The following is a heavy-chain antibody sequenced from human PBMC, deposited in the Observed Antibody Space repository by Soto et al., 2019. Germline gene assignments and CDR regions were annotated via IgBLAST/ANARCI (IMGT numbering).Heavy chain of an antibody. Sequence: GGSLRLSCAASGFTFSSFWMHWVRRAPGKGLVWVSRITSDGSITTYADSVKGRFTISRDNAKSTVYLQMNSLRAEDTAVYYCATLNSCGSDYWGPGTLVTVSS. D-gene: IGHD5-18*01. CDR3: ATLNSCGSDY. CDR2: ITSDGSIT. J-gene: IGHJ4*02. CDR1: GFTFSSFW. V-gene: IGHV3-74*01.